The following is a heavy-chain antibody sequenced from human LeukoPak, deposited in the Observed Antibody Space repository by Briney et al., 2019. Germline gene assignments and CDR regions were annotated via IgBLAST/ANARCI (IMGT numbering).Heavy chain of an antibody. CDR1: GGSFSGYY. D-gene: IGHD2-2*01. V-gene: IGHV4-34*01. CDR3: SHGYCRTNRRPAPNFAY. Sequence: SETLSLTCAVYGGSFSGYYWSWIRQPPGKGLEWIGEINHSGSTNYNPSLKSRVTISVDTSKNQFSLKLSSVTAADTAVYYCSHGYCRTNRRPAPNFAYWGQGNPVTVSS. CDR2: INHSGST. J-gene: IGHJ4*02.